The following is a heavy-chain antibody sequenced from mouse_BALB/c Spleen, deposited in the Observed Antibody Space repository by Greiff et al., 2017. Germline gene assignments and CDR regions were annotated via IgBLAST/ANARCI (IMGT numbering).Heavy chain of an antibody. CDR2: VNPNNGGT. V-gene: IGHV1-26*01. D-gene: IGHD2-3*01. CDR3: ARGGYYEYFDY. CDR1: GYSFTGYY. Sequence: VQLKESGPDLVKPGASMKISCKASGYSFTGYYMHWVKQSHGKSLEWIGRVNPNNGGTSYNQKFKGKAILTVDKSSSTAYMELRSLTSEDSAVYYCARGGYYEYFDYWGQGTTLTVSS. J-gene: IGHJ2*01.